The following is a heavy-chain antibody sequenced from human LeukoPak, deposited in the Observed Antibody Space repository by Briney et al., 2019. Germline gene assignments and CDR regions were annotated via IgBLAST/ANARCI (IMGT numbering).Heavy chain of an antibody. J-gene: IGHJ3*02. CDR2: IYSGGST. CDR1: GFTVSSNY. CDR3: ARWVEMATIPEYEAFDI. Sequence: GGSLRLSCAASGFTVSSNYMSWVRQAPGKGLEWVSVIYSGGSTYYADSVKGRFTTSRDNSKNTLYLQMNSLRAEDTAVYYCARWVEMATIPEYEAFDIWGQGTMVTVSS. D-gene: IGHD5-24*01. V-gene: IGHV3-53*01.